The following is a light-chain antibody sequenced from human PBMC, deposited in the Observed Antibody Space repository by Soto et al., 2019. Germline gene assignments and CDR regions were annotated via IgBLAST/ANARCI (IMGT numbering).Light chain of an antibody. CDR2: STT. CDR1: TGAVTSGYY. J-gene: IGLJ2*01. CDR3: LLYYGGALV. V-gene: IGLV7-43*01. Sequence: QAVVTQEPSLTVSPGGTVTLTCASSTGAVTSGYYPNWFQQKPGQAPRTLIYSTTNEHSWTPARFSGSLLGGKAALTLSGAQPEDEAEYYCLLYYGGALVFGGGTKLTVL.